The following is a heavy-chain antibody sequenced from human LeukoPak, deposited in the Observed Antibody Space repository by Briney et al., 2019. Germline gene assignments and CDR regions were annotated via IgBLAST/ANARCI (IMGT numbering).Heavy chain of an antibody. V-gene: IGHV1-58*01. Sequence: TSVKVSCKASGFTFTKSALQWVRQARGQRLEWIGWIVVGSVNTDYAQKFQERVTITRDMFTSTAYMELSSLRSEDTAVYYCAAGLRGPTVTGKYYYYGMDVWGQGTTVTVSS. CDR2: IVVGSVNT. CDR1: GFTFTKSA. J-gene: IGHJ6*02. D-gene: IGHD4-11*01. CDR3: AAGLRGPTVTGKYYYYGMDV.